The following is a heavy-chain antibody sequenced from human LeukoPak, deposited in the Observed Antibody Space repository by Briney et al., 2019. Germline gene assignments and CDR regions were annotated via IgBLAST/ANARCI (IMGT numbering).Heavy chain of an antibody. Sequence: TSETLSLTCTVSGVSISSGGYYWRWIRQHPGKGLEWIGYIYYSGSTYYNPSLKSRVTISVDTSKNQFSLKLSSVTAADTAVYYCARGGGFLEWSNFDYWGQGTLVTVSS. CDR2: IYYSGST. D-gene: IGHD3-3*01. CDR1: GVSISSGGYY. CDR3: ARGGGFLEWSNFDY. J-gene: IGHJ4*02. V-gene: IGHV4-31*03.